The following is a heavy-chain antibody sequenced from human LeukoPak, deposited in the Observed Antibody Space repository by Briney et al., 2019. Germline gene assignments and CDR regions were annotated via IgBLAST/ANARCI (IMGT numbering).Heavy chain of an antibody. J-gene: IGHJ4*02. CDR1: GFSFSIYW. V-gene: IGHV3-7*05. CDR3: ARDIRYGDSDY. D-gene: IGHD4-17*01. Sequence: GRSLTLSCAASGFSFSIYWMTWVRQAPCKWLEWVANIKEDGSEKNHVDSLKDRFTISRDNAKNSVFLQMNSLRAEDTAIYYCARDIRYGDSDYWGQGTLVTVSS. CDR2: IKEDGSEK.